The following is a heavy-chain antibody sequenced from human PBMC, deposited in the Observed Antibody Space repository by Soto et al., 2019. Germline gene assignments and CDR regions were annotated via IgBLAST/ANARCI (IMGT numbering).Heavy chain of an antibody. CDR3: ARDGPLLWFGELLYYFDY. CDR2: ISAYNGNT. D-gene: IGHD3-10*01. V-gene: IGHV1-18*01. CDR1: GYTFTSYG. Sequence: QVQLVQSGAEVKKPGASVKVSCKASGYTFTSYGISWVRQAPGQGLEWMGWISAYNGNTNYAQKLQGRVTMTTDTSTSTAYMELRSLRSDDTAVYYCARDGPLLWFGELLYYFDYWGQGTLVTVSS. J-gene: IGHJ4*02.